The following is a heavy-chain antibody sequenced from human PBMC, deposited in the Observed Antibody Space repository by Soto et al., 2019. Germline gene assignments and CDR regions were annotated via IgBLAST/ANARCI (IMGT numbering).Heavy chain of an antibody. Sequence: QVQLVESGGGVVQPGRSLRLSCAASGFTFSSYAMPWVRQAPGKGLEWVAVISYDGSTKYYADSVKGRFTISRDNSKNTLYLQMNSLRAEDTAVYYCAREEGNLDEYYYCMDVWGQGTTVTVSS. CDR1: GFTFSSYA. V-gene: IGHV3-30-3*01. CDR2: ISYDGSTK. J-gene: IGHJ6*02. D-gene: IGHD3-3*01. CDR3: AREEGNLDEYYYCMDV.